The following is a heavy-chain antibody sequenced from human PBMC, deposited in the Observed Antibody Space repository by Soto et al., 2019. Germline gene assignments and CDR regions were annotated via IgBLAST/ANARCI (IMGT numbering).Heavy chain of an antibody. Sequence: SETLPLTCTVAGGSISSYFWSCIRQPPGEGLEWIGYIYYSGSTNYNPSLKIRVTISVDTSKNQFSLKLSSVTAADTAVYYCGRVDSVPHRLDSRLVNDAFAIWGHGTMVT. CDR1: GGSISSYF. CDR3: GRVDSVPHRLDSRLVNDAFAI. CDR2: IYYSGST. J-gene: IGHJ3*02. V-gene: IGHV4-59*01. D-gene: IGHD2-2*01.